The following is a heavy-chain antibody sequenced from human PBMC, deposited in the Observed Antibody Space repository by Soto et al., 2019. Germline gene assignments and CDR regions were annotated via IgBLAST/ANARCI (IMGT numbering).Heavy chain of an antibody. CDR2: IDGGGCGT. CDR1: GFTFGDYA. J-gene: IGHJ4*02. V-gene: IGHV3-23*01. Sequence: PGGSLRLSGTTSGFTFGDYAMSWFRQAPGKGLEWVAGIDGGGCGTDYADFVKARVTISRDNSKNTLFLQMNSLRAEDTAIYYCAKVEYCSGGSCYMFDYWGQGTLVTVSS. D-gene: IGHD2-15*01. CDR3: AKVEYCSGGSCYMFDY.